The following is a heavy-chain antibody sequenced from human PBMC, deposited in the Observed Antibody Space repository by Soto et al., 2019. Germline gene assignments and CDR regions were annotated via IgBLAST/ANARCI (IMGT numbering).Heavy chain of an antibody. Sequence: ASVKVSCKASGGTFSSYAISWVRQAPGQGLEWMGGIIPIFGTANYAQKFQGRVTITADESTSTAYMELSSLRSEDTAVYYCASDIVLVPADQGGRESYYYYGMDVWG. CDR1: GGTFSSYA. J-gene: IGHJ6*02. CDR3: ASDIVLVPADQGGRESYYYYGMDV. CDR2: IIPIFGTA. V-gene: IGHV1-69*13. D-gene: IGHD2-2*01.